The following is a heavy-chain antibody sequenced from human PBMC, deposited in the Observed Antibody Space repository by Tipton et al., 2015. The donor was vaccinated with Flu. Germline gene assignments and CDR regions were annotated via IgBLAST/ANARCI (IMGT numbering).Heavy chain of an antibody. Sequence: GSLRLSCTASGFIFSTFSMTWVRQAPGKGLEWVLSISTSSYYINYADSVKGRFTISRDSAKNSLYLQMNGLRAEDTAIYYGAGGIGFGELLDYWGQRTLVTVSS. D-gene: IGHD3-10*01. CDR3: AGGIGFGELLDY. V-gene: IGHV3-21*01. J-gene: IGHJ4*02. CDR2: ISTSSYYI. CDR1: GFIFSTFS.